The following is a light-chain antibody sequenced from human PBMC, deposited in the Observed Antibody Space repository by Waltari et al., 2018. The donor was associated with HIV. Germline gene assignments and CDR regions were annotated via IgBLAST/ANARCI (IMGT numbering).Light chain of an antibody. Sequence: QSVLTQPPSASGTPGQRVTISCSGGSSNIGNNVVSWYQQLPGTAPKLLIFNNNHRPSGVPDRFSGSKSGSSASLAISGLQSDDETDYYCAAWDDSLNGYVFGTGTKVTV. V-gene: IGLV1-44*01. J-gene: IGLJ1*01. CDR2: NNN. CDR1: SSNIGNNV. CDR3: AAWDDSLNGYV.